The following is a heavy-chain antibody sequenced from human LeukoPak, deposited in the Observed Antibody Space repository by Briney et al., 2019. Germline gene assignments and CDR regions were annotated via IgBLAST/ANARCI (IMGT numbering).Heavy chain of an antibody. CDR1: GFTFSDYY. V-gene: IGHV3-11*03. J-gene: IGHJ5*02. CDR3: ARRGTTYCTVDSCHPNWFDP. CDR2: INGSSRDT. Sequence: GGSLRLSCAASGFTFSDYYMTWLRQAPGRGLEWISYINGSSRDTKYADSVKGRFTISRGNAKNSLYLLMNSLRAEDTAVYYCARRGTTYCTVDSCHPNWFDPWGQGTLVTVSS. D-gene: IGHD2-15*01.